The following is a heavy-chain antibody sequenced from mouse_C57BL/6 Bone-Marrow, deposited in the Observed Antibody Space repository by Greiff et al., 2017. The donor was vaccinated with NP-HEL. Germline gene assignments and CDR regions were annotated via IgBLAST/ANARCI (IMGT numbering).Heavy chain of an antibody. CDR2: ISSGGDYI. CDR3: TRDRGGYYGSSFAY. CDR1: GFTFSSYA. J-gene: IGHJ3*01. Sequence: EVKLMESGEGLVKPGGSLKLSCAASGFTFSSYAMSWVRQTPEKRLEWVAYISSGGDYIYYADTVKGRFTISRDNARNTLYLQMSSLKSEDTAMYYCTRDRGGYYGSSFAYWGQGTLVTVSA. V-gene: IGHV5-9-1*02. D-gene: IGHD1-1*01.